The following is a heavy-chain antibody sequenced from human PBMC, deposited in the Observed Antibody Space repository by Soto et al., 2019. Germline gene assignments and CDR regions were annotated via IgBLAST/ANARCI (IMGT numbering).Heavy chain of an antibody. V-gene: IGHV3-7*01. CDR1: GFTFSTYW. CDR3: VCGGNFFVY. D-gene: IGHD3-16*01. Sequence: EVQLVESGGGLVQPGGSLRLSCAASGFTFSTYWVTWVRRPPGKGLEWVANLDQDGSERYYVDSVRGRFTISSDNAKNSLYLQMNSLRAENTAVYYCVCGGNFFVYWGQGTLVTVSP. J-gene: IGHJ4*02. CDR2: LDQDGSER.